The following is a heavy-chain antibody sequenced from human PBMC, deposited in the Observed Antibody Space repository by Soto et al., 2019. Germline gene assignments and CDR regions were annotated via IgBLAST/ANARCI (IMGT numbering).Heavy chain of an antibody. Sequence: SETLSLTCAVYGGSFSGYYWSWIRQPPGKGLEWIGEINHSGSTNYNPSLKSRVTISVDTSKNQFSLKRSSVTAADTAVYYCARGLTRCSSTSCYLGEYYYYGMDVWGQGTPVTVSS. V-gene: IGHV4-34*01. CDR1: GGSFSGYY. D-gene: IGHD2-2*01. CDR3: ARGLTRCSSTSCYLGEYYYYGMDV. J-gene: IGHJ6*02. CDR2: INHSGST.